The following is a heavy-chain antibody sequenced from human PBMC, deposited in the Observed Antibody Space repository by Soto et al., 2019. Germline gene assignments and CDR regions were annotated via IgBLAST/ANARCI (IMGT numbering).Heavy chain of an antibody. CDR1: GGSISSYY. V-gene: IGHV4-59*08. CDR3: ARGLGINWFDP. D-gene: IGHD5-12*01. Sequence: SETLSLTCTVSGGSISSYYWSWIRQPPGKGLEWIGYIYYSGSTNYNPSLKSRVTISVDTSKNQFSLKLSSVTAADTAVYYCARGLGINWFDPWGQGTLVTLSS. J-gene: IGHJ5*02. CDR2: IYYSGST.